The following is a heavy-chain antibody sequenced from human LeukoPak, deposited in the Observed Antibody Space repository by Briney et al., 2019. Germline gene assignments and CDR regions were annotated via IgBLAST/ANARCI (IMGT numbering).Heavy chain of an antibody. J-gene: IGHJ3*02. D-gene: IGHD1-26*01. CDR3: ARSGRGGAFDI. V-gene: IGHV3-74*01. CDR2: FYSDGGRT. Sequence: PLGSLRLSCAGSGFTLSSNWMHWVRQAPGKGLVWVARFYSDGGRTNYAESVKGRFTISGDKSKNTQYLQMSSLRAEDTAVYYCARSGRGGAFDIWGQGTMATVSS. CDR1: GFTLSSNW.